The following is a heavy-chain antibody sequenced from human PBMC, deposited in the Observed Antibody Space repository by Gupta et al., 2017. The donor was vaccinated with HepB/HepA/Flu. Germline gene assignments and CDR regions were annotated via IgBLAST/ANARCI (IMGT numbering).Heavy chain of an antibody. CDR2: IYWNDDK. D-gene: IGHD6-13*01. CDR3: AHLEGFAYSSSWTSGGEFDY. V-gene: IGHV2-5*01. Sequence: QITLKESGPTLVKPTQTLTLTCTFSGFSLSTSGVGVGWIRQPPGKALEWLALIYWNDDKRYSPSLKSRLTITKDTSKNQVVLTMTNMDPVDTATYYCAHLEGFAYSSSWTSGGEFDYWGQGTLVTVSS. CDR1: GFSLSTSGVG. J-gene: IGHJ4*02.